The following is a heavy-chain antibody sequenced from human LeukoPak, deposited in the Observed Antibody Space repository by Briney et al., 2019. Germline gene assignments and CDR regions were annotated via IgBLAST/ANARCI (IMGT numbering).Heavy chain of an antibody. D-gene: IGHD6-19*01. CDR2: IKSKTDGCTT. CDR3: TSLSSGWYRADY. V-gene: IGHV3-15*01. J-gene: IGHJ4*02. Sequence: GGSLRLSCAASGFTFSNAWMSWVRQAPGKGLEWVGRIKSKTDGCTTDYAAPVKGKFTISRDDSKTTLYLQINSLKTEDTAVYYCTSLSSGWYRADYWGQGTLVTVSS. CDR1: GFTFSNAW.